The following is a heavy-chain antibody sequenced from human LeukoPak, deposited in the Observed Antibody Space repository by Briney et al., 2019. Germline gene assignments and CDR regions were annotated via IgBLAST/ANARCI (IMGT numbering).Heavy chain of an antibody. V-gene: IGHV1-69*13. Sequence: ASVKVSCKASGGTFSSYAISWVRQAPGQGLEWMGGIIPIFGTANYAQKFQGRVTITADESTSTAYMELSSLRSEDTAVYYCARAAGVGATLYYFDFWGQGTLVIVSS. D-gene: IGHD1-26*01. CDR2: IIPIFGTA. CDR1: GGTFSSYA. J-gene: IGHJ4*02. CDR3: ARAAGVGATLYYFDF.